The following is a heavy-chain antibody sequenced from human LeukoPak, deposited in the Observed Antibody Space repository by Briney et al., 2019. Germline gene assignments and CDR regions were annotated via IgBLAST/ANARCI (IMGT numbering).Heavy chain of an antibody. CDR2: INPSGGST. Sequence: GASVKVSCKASGYTFTSYYMHWVRQAPGQGLEWMGIINPSGGSTGYAQKFQGRVTMTRDTSTSTVYMELSSLRSEDTAVYYCARGGEITMIVVPFDYWGQGTLVTVSS. D-gene: IGHD3-22*01. J-gene: IGHJ4*02. CDR1: GYTFTSYY. V-gene: IGHV1-46*01. CDR3: ARGGEITMIVVPFDY.